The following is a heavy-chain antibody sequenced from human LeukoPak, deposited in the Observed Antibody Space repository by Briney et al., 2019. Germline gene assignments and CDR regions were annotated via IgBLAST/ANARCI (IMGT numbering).Heavy chain of an antibody. J-gene: IGHJ4*02. CDR2: IYHSGST. CDR3: ARGRYYYDSSGYLFDY. D-gene: IGHD3-22*01. Sequence: SETLSLTCAVSGGSISSGGYSWSWIRQPPGKGLEWIGYIYHSGSTYYNPSLKSRVTISVDRSKNQFSLKLSSVTAADTAVYYCARGRYYYDSSGYLFDYWGQGTLVTVSS. CDR1: GGSISSGGYS. V-gene: IGHV4-30-2*01.